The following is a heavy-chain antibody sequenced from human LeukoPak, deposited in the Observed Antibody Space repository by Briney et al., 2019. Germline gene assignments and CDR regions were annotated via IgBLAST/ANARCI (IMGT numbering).Heavy chain of an antibody. V-gene: IGHV3-30*18. J-gene: IGHJ4*02. CDR3: AKDWDRGSLDY. Sequence: GGSLRLSCAASGFTFSSYGMHWVRQAPGKGLEWVAVISYDGSNKYYADSVKGRFTISRDNSKNTLYLQMNSLRAEDTAVYYCAKDWDRGSLDYWGQGTLVTVSS. CDR1: GFTFSSYG. D-gene: IGHD3-10*01. CDR2: ISYDGSNK.